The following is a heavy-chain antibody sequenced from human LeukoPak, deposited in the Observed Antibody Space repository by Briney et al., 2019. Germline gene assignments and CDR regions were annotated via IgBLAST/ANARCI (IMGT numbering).Heavy chain of an antibody. V-gene: IGHV4-61*02. CDR2: IYTSGST. CDR1: GGSISSGSYY. J-gene: IGHJ5*02. D-gene: IGHD6-13*01. CDR3: ARVSSSHNWFDP. Sequence: SETLSLTCTVSGGSISSGSYYWSWIRQPAGKGLEWIGRIYTSGSTNYNPSLKSRVTISVDTSKNQFSLKLSSVTAADTAVYYCARVSSSHNWFDPWGQGTLVTVSS.